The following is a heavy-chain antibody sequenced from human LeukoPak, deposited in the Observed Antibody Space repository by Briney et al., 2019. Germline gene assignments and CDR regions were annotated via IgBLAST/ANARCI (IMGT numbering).Heavy chain of an antibody. CDR3: ARDSSGYYVYYYYGMDV. D-gene: IGHD3-22*01. CDR1: AFTFSSYA. V-gene: IGHV3-23*01. Sequence: PGGSLRLSCAASAFTFSSYAMSWVRQAPGKGLEWVSAISGSGGSTYYADSVKGRFTISRDNSKNTLYLQMNSLRAEDTAVYYCARDSSGYYVYYYYGMDVWGQGTTVTVSS. CDR2: ISGSGGST. J-gene: IGHJ6*02.